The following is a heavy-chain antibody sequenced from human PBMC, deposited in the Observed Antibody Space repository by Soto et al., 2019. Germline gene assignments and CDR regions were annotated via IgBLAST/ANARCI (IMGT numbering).Heavy chain of an antibody. D-gene: IGHD2-15*01. J-gene: IGHJ4*02. CDR1: GGSVSSSGNY. CDR3: AGHYAVVLYHFDY. CDR2: IYYSGST. V-gene: IGHV4-39*01. Sequence: QLQLQESGPGLVKPSETLSLTCTVSGGSVSSSGNYWGWIRQPPGKGLEWIGSIYYSGSTYYNPSLKSCVSTSVDTSKNQFSLKLSSVTAADTAVYYCAGHYAVVLYHFDYWGLGTLVTVSS.